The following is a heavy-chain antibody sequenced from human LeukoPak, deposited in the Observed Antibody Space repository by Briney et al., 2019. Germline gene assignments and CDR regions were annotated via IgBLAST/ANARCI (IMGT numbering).Heavy chain of an antibody. CDR1: GFTVSSNY. D-gene: IGHD3-22*01. V-gene: IGHV3-53*01. CDR2: IYTGGST. Sequence: PGGSLRLSCAASGFTVSSNYMSWVRQAPGKGLEWVSIIYTGGSTFYADSVKGRFSISRDNSLNAVYLQVNSLRAEDAAVYYCARVTLGYDSRTYYPANFDYWGQGTLVTVSA. J-gene: IGHJ4*02. CDR3: ARVTLGYDSRTYYPANFDY.